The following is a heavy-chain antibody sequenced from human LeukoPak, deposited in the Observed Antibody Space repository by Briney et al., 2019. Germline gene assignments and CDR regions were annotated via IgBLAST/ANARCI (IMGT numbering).Heavy chain of an antibody. J-gene: IGHJ4*02. V-gene: IGHV1-24*01. Sequence: ASVKVSCKVSGYTLIELDIHWVRQAPAKGLEWMGGSYLEAGETIYAQQFQGRVTTTEDTSTDTAYLDLTSLRSEDRAIYYCVTGDDFWMTKWGPGTLVTVSS. CDR2: SYLEAGET. D-gene: IGHD3-3*01. CDR3: VTGDDFWMTK. CDR1: GYTLIELD.